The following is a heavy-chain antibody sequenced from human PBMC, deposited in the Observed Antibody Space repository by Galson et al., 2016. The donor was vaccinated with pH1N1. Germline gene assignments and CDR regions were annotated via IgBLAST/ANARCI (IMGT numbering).Heavy chain of an antibody. D-gene: IGHD1-26*01. Sequence: SVKVSCKASGYTLSSLYIHWVRQAPGQGLEWMGRINPNTGSTSFAQKFQGRVTLTRDTSISTAYMDITRLRSDDTAVYYCATLYSGSWFTAFDIWGQGTRVTVSS. CDR1: GYTLSSLY. CDR2: INPNTGST. V-gene: IGHV1-2*06. J-gene: IGHJ3*02. CDR3: ATLYSGSWFTAFDI.